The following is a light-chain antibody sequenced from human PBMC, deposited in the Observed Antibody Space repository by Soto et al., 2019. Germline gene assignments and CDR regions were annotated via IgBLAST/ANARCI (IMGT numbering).Light chain of an antibody. V-gene: IGKV2-28*01. CDR3: MQALPTPYT. CDR1: QRLLHSNGNYF. Sequence: EIVMTQSPPSLTVTPGEPASISCRSRQRLLHSNGNYFLDWYLQKPGQSPQLLIYLGSNRASGVHDRVIGSGAGTDLTLKISRVEAEDVGVYYCMQALPTPYTFRQGTKLQIK. CDR2: LGS. J-gene: IGKJ2*01.